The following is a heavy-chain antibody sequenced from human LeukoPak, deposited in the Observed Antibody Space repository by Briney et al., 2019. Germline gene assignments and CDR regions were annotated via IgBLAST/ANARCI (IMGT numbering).Heavy chain of an antibody. J-gene: IGHJ4*02. CDR2: IYWNDEK. V-gene: IGHV2-5*01. CDR3: AHAEYNLFDY. D-gene: IGHD1-1*01. CDR1: EFSLSTSGVG. Sequence: SGPTLVKPTQTLTLTCTFSEFSLSTSGVGVGWIRQPPGKALQWLALIYWNDEKRYSPSLKNRLTITKDTPKNQVVLKMTNMDPVDTATYYCAHAEYNLFDYWGQGTLVTVSS.